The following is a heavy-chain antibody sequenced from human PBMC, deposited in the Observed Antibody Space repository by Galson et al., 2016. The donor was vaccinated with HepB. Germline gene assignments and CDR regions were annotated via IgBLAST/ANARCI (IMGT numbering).Heavy chain of an antibody. V-gene: IGHV5-51*01. CDR3: ARGTSGVPARVHWFDP. D-gene: IGHD2-2*01. J-gene: IGHJ5*02. CDR1: GYSFTTYW. Sequence: QSGAEVTKPGESLKISCEASGYSFTTYWIGWVRQMSGKGPEWMGLIYPEDSETRYSPSFQGQVTISADKSINTAYLPWRSLKASDTAMYYCARGTSGVPARVHWFDPWGQGTQVIVSS. CDR2: IYPEDSET.